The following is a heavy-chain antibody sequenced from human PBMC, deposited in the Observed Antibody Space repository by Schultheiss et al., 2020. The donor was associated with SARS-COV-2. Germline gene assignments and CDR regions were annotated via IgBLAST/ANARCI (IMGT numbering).Heavy chain of an antibody. CDR2: INHSGST. V-gene: IGHV4-34*01. D-gene: IGHD5/OR15-5a*01. Sequence: SETLSLTCAVYGGSFSGYYWSWIRQPPGKGLEWIGEINHSGSTNYNPSLKSRVTISVDTSKNQFSLRLSSVTAADTALYYCARSRVSPVRSYQYYGMDVWGQGTTVTVSS. CDR1: GGSFSGYY. CDR3: ARSRVSPVRSYQYYGMDV. J-gene: IGHJ6*02.